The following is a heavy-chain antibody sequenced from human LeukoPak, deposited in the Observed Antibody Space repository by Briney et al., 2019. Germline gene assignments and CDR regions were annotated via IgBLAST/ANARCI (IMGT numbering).Heavy chain of an antibody. V-gene: IGHV3-33*01. CDR2: IWYDGSGK. CDR1: GLTFSSYG. D-gene: IGHD2-15*01. Sequence: GKSLRLSCAASGLTFSSYGMHWVRQPPGKALEWVALIWYDGSGKYYADSVKGRFTISRDNSKNTLYLQMNSLRAEDTAVYYCARDWCGGGSCYYFDHWGQGTLVTVSS. CDR3: ARDWCGGGSCYYFDH. J-gene: IGHJ4*02.